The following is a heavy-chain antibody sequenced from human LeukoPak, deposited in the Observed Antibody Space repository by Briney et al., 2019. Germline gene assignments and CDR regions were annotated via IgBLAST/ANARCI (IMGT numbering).Heavy chain of an antibody. CDR1: GFTFSSYG. V-gene: IGHV3-33*01. Sequence: GGSLRLSCAASGFTFSSYGMHWVRQAPGKGLEWVAVIWYDGSNKYYADSVKGRFTISRDNSKNTLYLQMNSLRAEDTAVYYCARAYGDVLNWFDPWGQGTLVIVSS. D-gene: IGHD4-17*01. J-gene: IGHJ5*02. CDR3: ARAYGDVLNWFDP. CDR2: IWYDGSNK.